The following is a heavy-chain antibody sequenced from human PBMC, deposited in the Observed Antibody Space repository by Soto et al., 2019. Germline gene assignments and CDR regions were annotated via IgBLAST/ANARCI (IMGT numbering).Heavy chain of an antibody. V-gene: IGHV3-48*02. CDR3: ARDKRQQLVRSYYYYGMDV. CDR1: GFTFSSYS. J-gene: IGHJ6*02. Sequence: GGSLRLSCAASGFTFSSYSMNWVRQAPGKGLEWVSYISSSSSTIYYADSVKGRFTISRDNAKNSLYLQMNSLRDEDTAVYYCARDKRQQLVRSYYYYGMDVWGQGTTVTVSS. CDR2: ISSSSSTI. D-gene: IGHD6-13*01.